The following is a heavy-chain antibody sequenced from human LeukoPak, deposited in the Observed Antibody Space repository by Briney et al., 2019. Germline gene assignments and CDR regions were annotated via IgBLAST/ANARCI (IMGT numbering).Heavy chain of an antibody. Sequence: PGGSLRLSCAASGFTFSSYSMNWVRQAPGKGLEWVSSISSSSSYIYYAGSVKGRFTISRDNAKNSLYLQMNSLRAEDTAVYYCANTQYYYDSSGSDAFDIWGQGTMVTVSS. J-gene: IGHJ3*02. D-gene: IGHD3-22*01. V-gene: IGHV3-21*01. CDR1: GFTFSSYS. CDR3: ANTQYYYDSSGSDAFDI. CDR2: ISSSSSYI.